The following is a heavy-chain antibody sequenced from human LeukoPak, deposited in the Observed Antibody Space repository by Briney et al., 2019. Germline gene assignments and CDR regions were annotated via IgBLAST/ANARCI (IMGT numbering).Heavy chain of an antibody. V-gene: IGHV1-69*04. CDR3: ARGHCSSTSCREYYFDY. D-gene: IGHD2-2*01. CDR2: IIPILGIA. Sequence: SVKVSCKASGGTFSSYAISWVRQAPGQGLEWMGRIIPILGIANYAQKFQGRVTITADKSTSTAYMELSSLRSEDTAVYYCARGHCSSTSCREYYFDYWGQGTLVTVSS. J-gene: IGHJ4*02. CDR1: GGTFSSYA.